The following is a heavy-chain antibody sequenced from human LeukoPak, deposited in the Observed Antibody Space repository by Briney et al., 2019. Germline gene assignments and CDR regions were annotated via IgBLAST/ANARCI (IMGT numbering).Heavy chain of an antibody. CDR3: ARVEGYYDSSGYPSDAFDI. CDR1: GGSISSGSYY. Sequence: SEALSLTCTVSGGSISSGSYYWVWIRQPPGKGLEWIGTIYYSGTTYYNPSLKSRVTISVDTSKNQFSLRLSSVTAADTAVYYCARVEGYYDSSGYPSDAFDIWGQGTMVTVSS. J-gene: IGHJ3*02. CDR2: IYYSGTT. D-gene: IGHD3-22*01. V-gene: IGHV4-39*07.